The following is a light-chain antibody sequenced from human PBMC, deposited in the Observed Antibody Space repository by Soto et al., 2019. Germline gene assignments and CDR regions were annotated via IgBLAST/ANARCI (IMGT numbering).Light chain of an antibody. CDR1: QTVYNY. CDR3: QQRYDWPLT. CDR2: DAS. Sequence: EIVLTQSPATLSLSPGERATLSCRASQTVYNYLVWYQQRPGQAPRLLISDASNRATGIPARFSGSGSGTDFTLTINRLEPEDLAIYFCQQRYDWPLTFGGGSKMEMK. J-gene: IGKJ4*01. V-gene: IGKV3-11*01.